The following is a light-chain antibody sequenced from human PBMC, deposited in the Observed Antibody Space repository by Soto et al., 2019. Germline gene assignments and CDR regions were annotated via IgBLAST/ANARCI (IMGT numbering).Light chain of an antibody. V-gene: IGLV3-21*04. CDR2: YDS. J-gene: IGLJ1*01. Sequence: SYELTQPPSVSVAPGKTARITCGGNNIGSRSVHWYQQKPGQAPVLVIYYDSDRPSGIPERFSGSTSGDTATLTISRVEAGDEADYYCQVWDSSSDHPYVFGTGTKLTVL. CDR1: NIGSRS. CDR3: QVWDSSSDHPYV.